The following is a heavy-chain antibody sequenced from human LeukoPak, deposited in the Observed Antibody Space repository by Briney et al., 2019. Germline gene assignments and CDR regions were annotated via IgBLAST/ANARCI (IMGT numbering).Heavy chain of an antibody. V-gene: IGHV3-30-3*01. Sequence: PGGSLRLSCAASGFTFSSYAMHWVRQAPGKGLEWVAVISYDGSNKYYADSVKGRFTISRDNSKNTLYLQMNSLRAEDTAVYYCAREGHITMIVMVITGFDYWGQGTLVTVSS. D-gene: IGHD3-22*01. CDR1: GFTFSSYA. CDR2: ISYDGSNK. CDR3: AREGHITMIVMVITGFDY. J-gene: IGHJ4*02.